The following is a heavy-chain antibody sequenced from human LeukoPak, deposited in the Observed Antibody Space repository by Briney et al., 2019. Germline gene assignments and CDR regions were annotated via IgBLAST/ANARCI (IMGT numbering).Heavy chain of an antibody. J-gene: IGHJ4*02. V-gene: IGHV3-72*01. CDR3: VRVRHGDYFDY. Sequence: GGSLRLSCAASGFSITDHYMDWVRQAPGKGLEWVGRARNKPNGYTTDYGTSVKGRFIVSRDDSENSLYLQMNGLKTEDTAVYYCVRVRHGDYFDYWGQGTLVTVSS. D-gene: IGHD4-17*01. CDR1: GFSITDHY. CDR2: ARNKPNGYTT.